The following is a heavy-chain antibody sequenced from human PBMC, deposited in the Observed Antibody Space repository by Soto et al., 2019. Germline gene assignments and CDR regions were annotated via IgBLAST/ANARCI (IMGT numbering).Heavy chain of an antibody. J-gene: IGHJ4*02. CDR2: ISYDGSNK. D-gene: IGHD6-19*01. V-gene: IGHV3-30*18. CDR3: AKTDRSSGWYLVFSKYGQIDY. Sequence: GGSLRLSCAASGFTFSSYGMHWVRQAPGKGLEWVAVISYDGSNKYYADSVKGRFTISRDNSKNTLYLQMNSLRAEDTAVYYCAKTDRSSGWYLVFSKYGQIDYWGQGTLVTVSS. CDR1: GFTFSSYG.